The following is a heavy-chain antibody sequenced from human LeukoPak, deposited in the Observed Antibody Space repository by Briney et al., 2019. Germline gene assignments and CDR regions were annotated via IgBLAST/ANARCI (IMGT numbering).Heavy chain of an antibody. D-gene: IGHD1-26*01. CDR1: GFTFSSYG. Sequence: GGSLRLSCAASGFTFSSYGMHWVRQAPGKGLEWVAVISYDGSNKYYADSVKGRFTISRDNSKNTLYLQMNSLRAEDTAVYYCAKGSTSSGSLVDYWGQGTLVTVSS. CDR2: ISYDGSNK. V-gene: IGHV3-30*18. CDR3: AKGSTSSGSLVDY. J-gene: IGHJ4*02.